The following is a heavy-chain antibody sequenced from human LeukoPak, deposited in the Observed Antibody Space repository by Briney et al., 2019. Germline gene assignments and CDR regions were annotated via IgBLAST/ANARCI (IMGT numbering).Heavy chain of an antibody. CDR2: ISSSGSTI. V-gene: IGHV3-48*04. CDR1: GFTFNTYG. Sequence: GGSLRLSCAASGFTFNTYGMSWVRQAPGKGLKWVSYISSSGSTIYYADSVKGRFTISRDNAKNSLYLQMNSLRAEDTAVYYCARPPDNYYYYYMDVWGKGTTVTVSS. J-gene: IGHJ6*03. CDR3: ARPPDNYYYYYMDV.